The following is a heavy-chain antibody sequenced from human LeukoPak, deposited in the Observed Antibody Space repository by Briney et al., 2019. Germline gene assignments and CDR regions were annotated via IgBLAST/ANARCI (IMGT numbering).Heavy chain of an antibody. CDR3: ARDPVFPVVPAATSCGMDV. CDR2: ISSSSSYI. V-gene: IGHV3-21*01. D-gene: IGHD2-2*01. Sequence: KPGGSLRLSCAASGFTFSSYSMNWVRQAPGKGLEWVSSISSSSSYIYYADSVKGRFTISRDNAKDSLYLQMNSLGAEDTAVYYCARDPVFPVVPAATSCGMDVWGKGTTVTVSS. CDR1: GFTFSSYS. J-gene: IGHJ6*04.